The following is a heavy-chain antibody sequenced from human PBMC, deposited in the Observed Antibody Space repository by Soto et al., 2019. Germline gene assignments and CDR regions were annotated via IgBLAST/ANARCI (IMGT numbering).Heavy chain of an antibody. CDR1: GYTFTIYG. Sequence: ASVKVSCKASGYTFTIYGIIWVRQAPGQGLEWMGWISAYNGNTNYAQKLQGRVTMTTDTSTSTAYMELRSLRSDDTAVYYCARASLAAAQAYYYYYMDVWGKGTTVTVSS. J-gene: IGHJ6*03. CDR2: ISAYNGNT. D-gene: IGHD6-13*01. V-gene: IGHV1-18*01. CDR3: ARASLAAAQAYYYYYMDV.